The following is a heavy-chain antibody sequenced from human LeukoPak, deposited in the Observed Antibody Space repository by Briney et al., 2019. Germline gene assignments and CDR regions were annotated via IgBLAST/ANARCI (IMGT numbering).Heavy chain of an antibody. CDR3: ARDGGSNNYWFDP. V-gene: IGHV4-34*01. CDR2: INHSGIT. CDR1: DGSFSSYY. D-gene: IGHD4-23*01. J-gene: IGHJ5*02. Sequence: SETLSLTCAVYDGSFSSYYWTWIRQPPGKGLEWIGEINHSGITNYRPSLKSRVTISLDTYKNQFSLKLTSVTTADTAVYYCARDGGSNNYWFDPWGQGTLVTVSS.